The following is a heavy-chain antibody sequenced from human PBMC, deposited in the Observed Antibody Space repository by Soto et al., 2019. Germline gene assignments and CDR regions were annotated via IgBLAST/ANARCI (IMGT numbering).Heavy chain of an antibody. V-gene: IGHV4-34*01. J-gene: IGHJ5*02. CDR1: VGSFSVYY. D-gene: IGHD2-15*01. Sequence: SETLCLTCAVYVGSFSVYYWSWIRQPPGKGLEWIGEINHSGSTNYNPSLKSRVTISVDTSKNQFSLKLRSVTAADTAVYYCARASPVVAANRRNWFDPWGQGTMVTVSS. CDR2: INHSGST. CDR3: ARASPVVAANRRNWFDP.